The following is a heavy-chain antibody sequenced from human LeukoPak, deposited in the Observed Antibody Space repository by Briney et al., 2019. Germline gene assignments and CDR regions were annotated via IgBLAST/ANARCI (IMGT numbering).Heavy chain of an antibody. V-gene: IGHV3-7*01. CDR3: ARLPFNWKPNWFDP. CDR2: IKQDGSEK. Sequence: AGGSLRLSCAASGFTFSDYYMSWIRQAPGKGLEWVANIKQDGSEKYYVDSVKGRFTISRDNAKNSLYLQMNSLRAEDTAVYYCARLPFNWKPNWFDPWGQGTLVTVSS. J-gene: IGHJ5*02. CDR1: GFTFSDYY. D-gene: IGHD1-20*01.